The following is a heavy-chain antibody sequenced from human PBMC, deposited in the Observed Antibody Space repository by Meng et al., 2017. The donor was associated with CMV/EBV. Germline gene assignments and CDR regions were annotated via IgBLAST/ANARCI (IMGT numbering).Heavy chain of an antibody. D-gene: IGHD3-10*01. J-gene: IGHJ3*02. Sequence: GESLKISCTASGFTFSNYEMNWVRQAPGKGLEWVSYISPTGSTTYYADSMKGRFTISRDNAKNSLYLQMNSLRAEDTAVYYCARGLRGPSLVRGVTHDAFDIWGQGTMVTVSS. CDR1: GFTFSNYE. CDR3: ARGLRGPSLVRGVTHDAFDI. CDR2: ISPTGSTT. V-gene: IGHV3-48*03.